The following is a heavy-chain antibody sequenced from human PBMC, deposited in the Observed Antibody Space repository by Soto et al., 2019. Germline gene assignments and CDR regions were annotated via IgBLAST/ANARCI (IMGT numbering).Heavy chain of an antibody. J-gene: IGHJ6*02. Sequence: QVQLVQSGAEVKKPGSSVKVSCKASGGTFSSYAISWVRQAPGQGLEWMGGIIPIFGTADYAQKFQGRVTITADESTRTAYVELSSLRSEDTAVYYCAKNPENYYYGMDVWGQGTTVTVSS. CDR2: IIPIFGTA. V-gene: IGHV1-69*12. CDR3: AKNPENYYYGMDV. CDR1: GGTFSSYA.